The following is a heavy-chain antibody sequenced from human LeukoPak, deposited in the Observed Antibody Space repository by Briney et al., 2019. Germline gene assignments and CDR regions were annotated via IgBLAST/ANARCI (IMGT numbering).Heavy chain of an antibody. CDR3: ARDSGFSGAQRGEF. CDR2: IKQDGSEK. Sequence: EPGGSLRLSCAASGFTFSNYWMTWVRQAPGKGLEWVANIKQDGSEKNYVDSVTGRFTISRDNSKNTLYLQMSSLRAEDTAVYYCARDSGFSGAQRGEFWGQGTLVTVSS. CDR1: GFTFSNYW. J-gene: IGHJ4*02. D-gene: IGHD2/OR15-2a*01. V-gene: IGHV3-7*01.